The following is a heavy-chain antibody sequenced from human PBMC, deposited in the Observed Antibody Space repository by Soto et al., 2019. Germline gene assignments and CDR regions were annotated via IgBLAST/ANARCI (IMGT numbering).Heavy chain of an antibody. D-gene: IGHD2-2*02. CDR3: AKGIVVVPTAIGVYYYGVDV. V-gene: IGHV3-30*18. CDR1: GFTFSSYG. CDR2: ISYDGSNK. J-gene: IGHJ6*02. Sequence: GGSLRLSCAVSGFTFSSYGMHWVRQAPGKGLEWVAVISYDGSNKYYADSVKGRFTISRDKSKNTLHLQMNSLRAEDTAVYYCAKGIVVVPTAIGVYYYGVDVWGQGTTVTVSS.